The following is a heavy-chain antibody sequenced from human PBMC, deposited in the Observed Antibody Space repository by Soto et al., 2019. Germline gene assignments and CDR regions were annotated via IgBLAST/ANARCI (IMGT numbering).Heavy chain of an antibody. CDR2: ISSYNGDT. CDR3: AREVVAPYYYYGMDV. Sequence: QVQLVQSGAEVKKPGASVKVSCKASGYTFTRSGISWVRQAPGQGPEWMGWISSYNGDTNYAQTFQGRVTMTTDTSTSRAHMDLKSLRSDDTAVYYCAREVVAPYYYYGMDVWGQGTPVTVSS. V-gene: IGHV1-18*01. J-gene: IGHJ6*02. CDR1: GYTFTRSG. D-gene: IGHD5-12*01.